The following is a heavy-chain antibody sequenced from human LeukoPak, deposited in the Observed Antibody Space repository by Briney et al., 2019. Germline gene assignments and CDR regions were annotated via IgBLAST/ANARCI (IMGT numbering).Heavy chain of an antibody. V-gene: IGHV4-59*01. CDR2: ISYSGST. CDR1: GGSISSYY. J-gene: IGHJ5*02. CDR3: AREPGFDSSGYLNWFDP. D-gene: IGHD3-22*01. Sequence: SETLSLTCTVSGGSISSYYWSWIRQPPGKGLEWIACISYSGSTKYNPSIKSRVTISVDTSKNQLSLKLSSVTAADTAVYYCAREPGFDSSGYLNWFDPWGQGTLVTVSS.